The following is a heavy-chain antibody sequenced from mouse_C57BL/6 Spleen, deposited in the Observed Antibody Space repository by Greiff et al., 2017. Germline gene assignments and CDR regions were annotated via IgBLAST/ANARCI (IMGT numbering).Heavy chain of an antibody. V-gene: IGHV6-3*01. CDR1: GFTFSNYW. Sequence: EVKVEESGGGLVQPGGSMKLSCVASGFTFSNYWMNWVRQSPEKGLEWVAQIRLKSDNYATHYAESVKGRFTISRDDSKSSVYLQMNNLRAEDTGIYYCTAGTHWYFEVWGTGTTVTVSS. J-gene: IGHJ1*03. CDR2: IRLKSDNYAT. CDR3: TAGTHWYFEV.